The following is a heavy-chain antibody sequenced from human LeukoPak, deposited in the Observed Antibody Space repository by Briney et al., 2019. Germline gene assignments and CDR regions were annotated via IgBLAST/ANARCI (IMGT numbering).Heavy chain of an antibody. CDR3: ARGRRYFDWLLYNEKYYFDY. CDR2: IIPIFGTA. D-gene: IGHD3-9*01. CDR1: GGTFSSYA. V-gene: IGHV1-69*13. J-gene: IGHJ4*02. Sequence: SVKVSCKASGGTFSSYAISWVRQAPGQGLEWMGGIIPIFGTANYAQKFQGRVTITADESTSTAYMELSSLRSEDTAVYYCARGRRYFDWLLYNEKYYFDYWGQGTLVTVSS.